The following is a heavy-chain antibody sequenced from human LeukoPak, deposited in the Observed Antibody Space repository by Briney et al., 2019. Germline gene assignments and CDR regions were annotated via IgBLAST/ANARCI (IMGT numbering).Heavy chain of an antibody. CDR2: IYHSGST. CDR1: GGSISSGDYY. J-gene: IGHJ3*02. D-gene: IGHD1-26*01. Sequence: PSQTLSLTCTVSGGSISSGDYYWSWIRQPPGKGLEWIGYIYHSGSTYYNPSLKSRVTISVDRSKNQFSLKLSSVTAADTAVYYCARVRGGSGSYSHPPDAFDIWGQGTMVTVSS. V-gene: IGHV4-30-2*01. CDR3: ARVRGGSGSYSHPPDAFDI.